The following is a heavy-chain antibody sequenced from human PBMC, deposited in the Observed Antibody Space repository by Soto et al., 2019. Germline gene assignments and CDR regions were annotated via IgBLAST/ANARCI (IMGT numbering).Heavy chain of an antibody. V-gene: IGHV3-74*01. J-gene: IGHJ4*02. CDR1: GFIFSVHW. Sequence: GGSLRLSCEASGFIFSVHWMHWVRQPPGKGLVWVSRISGDGSITDYADSVGGRFTISRDDARNTLVLQMNNLRPDDSAVYYCARVLRGRGSSTFDYWGQGTLVTVSS. CDR3: ARVLRGRGSSTFDY. D-gene: IGHD1-26*01. CDR2: ISGDGSIT.